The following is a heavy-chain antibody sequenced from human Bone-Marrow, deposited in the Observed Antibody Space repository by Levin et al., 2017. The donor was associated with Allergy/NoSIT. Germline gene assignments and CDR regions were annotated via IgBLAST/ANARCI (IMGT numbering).Heavy chain of an antibody. J-gene: IGHJ4*02. CDR1: GFTFSRYS. D-gene: IGHD6-19*01. CDR2: FWSDGSTK. Sequence: GGSLRLSCTASGFTFSRYSMHWVRQAPGKGLEWVAAFWSDGSTKYDADSVKGRFTISRDNSKNTLYLHMSSLRAEDTAVYYCASEGSVTGMRSFDYWGQGTLVTVSS. CDR3: ASEGSVTGMRSFDY. V-gene: IGHV3-33*01.